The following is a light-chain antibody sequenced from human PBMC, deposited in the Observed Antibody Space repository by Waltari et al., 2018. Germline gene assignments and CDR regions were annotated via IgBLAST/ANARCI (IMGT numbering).Light chain of an antibody. CDR2: VVS. V-gene: IGKV1-39*01. Sequence: DIQMTQSPSSLSASVGDRVTITCRASQSISNYLNWYQQKPGKAPTLLIYVVSSLQSGVPSRFRGSGSGTDFTLTISSLQPEDFVTYYCQQSYSTPWTFGQGTKVEIK. J-gene: IGKJ1*01. CDR1: QSISNY. CDR3: QQSYSTPWT.